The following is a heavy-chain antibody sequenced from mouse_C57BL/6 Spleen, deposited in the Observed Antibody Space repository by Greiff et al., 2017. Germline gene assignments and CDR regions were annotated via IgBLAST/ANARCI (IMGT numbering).Heavy chain of an antibody. V-gene: IGHV1-42*01. Sequence: VQLKESGPELVKPGASVKISCKASGYSFTGYYMNWVKQSPEKSLEWIGEINPSTGGTTYNQKFKAKATLTVDKSSSTAYMQLKSLTSEDSAVYYCARSGVAYWGQGTLVTVSA. J-gene: IGHJ3*01. CDR1: GYSFTGYY. D-gene: IGHD1-3*01. CDR2: INPSTGGT. CDR3: ARSGVAY.